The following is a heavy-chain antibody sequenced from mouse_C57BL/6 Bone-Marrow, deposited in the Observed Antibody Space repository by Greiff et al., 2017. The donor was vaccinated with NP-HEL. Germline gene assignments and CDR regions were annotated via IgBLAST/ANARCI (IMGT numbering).Heavy chain of an antibody. CDR1: GYTFTSYG. Sequence: VQLVESGAELARPGASVKLSCKASGYTFTSYGISWVKQRTGQGLEWIGEIYPRSGNTYYNEKFKGKATLTADKSSSTAYMELRSLTSEDSAVYFCARGTTVNYYAMDYWGQGTSVTVSS. V-gene: IGHV1-81*01. CDR3: ARGTTVNYYAMDY. CDR2: IYPRSGNT. D-gene: IGHD1-1*01. J-gene: IGHJ4*01.